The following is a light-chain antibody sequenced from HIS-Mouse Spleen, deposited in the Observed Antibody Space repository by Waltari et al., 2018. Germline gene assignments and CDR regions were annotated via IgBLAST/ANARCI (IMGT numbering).Light chain of an antibody. CDR3: AAWDDSLSGPV. CDR1: ALPKQY. Sequence: SYQLTQPPSVSVSPGQTARITCSGDALPKQYAYWYQQKPGQAPVLVVYNDSERPSGIPGRFSGSSAGTTVTLTISGVQAEDEADDYWAAWDDSLSGPVFGGGTKLTVL. V-gene: IGLV3-25*03. CDR2: NDS. J-gene: IGLJ3*02.